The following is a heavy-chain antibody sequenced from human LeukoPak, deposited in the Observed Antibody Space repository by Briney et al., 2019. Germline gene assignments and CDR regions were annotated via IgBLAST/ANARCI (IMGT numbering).Heavy chain of an antibody. Sequence: SETLSLTCAVYGASFSGYYWSWIRQPPGKGLEWIGEINHSGSTNYNPSLKSRVTISVDTSKNQFSLKLSSVTAADTAVYYCARGPYYYDSSGYYRCFDYWGQGTLVTVSS. V-gene: IGHV4-34*01. CDR2: INHSGST. J-gene: IGHJ4*02. CDR3: ARGPYYYDSSGYYRCFDY. CDR1: GASFSGYY. D-gene: IGHD3-22*01.